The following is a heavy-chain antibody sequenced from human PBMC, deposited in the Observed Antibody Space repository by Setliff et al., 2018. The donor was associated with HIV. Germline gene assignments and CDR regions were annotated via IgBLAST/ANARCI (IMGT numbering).Heavy chain of an antibody. CDR3: ARGRKKTLAVSGTRYFDF. Sequence: SETLSLTCAVYGGSLSGHYWTWIRQPPGEGLEWIGEINHSGKTTYDPSLKSRITISVDTSKNQFSLKLTSVTAADMGVYYCARGRKKTLAVSGTRYFDFWGQGTLVTVSS. CDR1: GGSLSGHY. V-gene: IGHV4-34*01. D-gene: IGHD6-19*01. J-gene: IGHJ4*02. CDR2: INHSGKT.